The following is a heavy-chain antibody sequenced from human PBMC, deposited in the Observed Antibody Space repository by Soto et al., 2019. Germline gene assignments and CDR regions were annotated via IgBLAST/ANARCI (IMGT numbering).Heavy chain of an antibody. CDR1: GFTFSNSW. V-gene: IGHV3-74*01. Sequence: LRLSCAASGFTFSNSWMHWVRQAPGKGLVWVSRINSDGRTTTHADSVQGRFTISRDNAKNTLYLQMNSLRADDTAAYYCVRHTNIWYDYFDPGGQGTRVTVAS. CDR2: INSDGRTT. CDR3: VRHTNIWYDYFDP. D-gene: IGHD5-12*01. J-gene: IGHJ5*02.